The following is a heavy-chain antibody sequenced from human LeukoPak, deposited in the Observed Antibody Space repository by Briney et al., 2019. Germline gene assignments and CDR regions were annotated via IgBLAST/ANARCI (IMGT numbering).Heavy chain of an antibody. CDR3: ARARVGSHDY. CDR2: INTGNGNT. V-gene: IGHV1-3*04. D-gene: IGHD2-15*01. J-gene: IGHJ4*02. CDR1: GYTFTSNA. Sequence: ASVKVSCKASGYTFTSNAMHWVRQAPGQRLEWMGWINTGNGNTKYSQKLQGRVTITRDTSASTAYMELSSLRSEDTAVYYCARARVGSHDYWGQGTLVTVSS.